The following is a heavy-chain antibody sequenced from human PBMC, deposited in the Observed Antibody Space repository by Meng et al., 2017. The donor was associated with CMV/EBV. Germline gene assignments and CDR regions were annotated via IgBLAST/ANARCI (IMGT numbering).Heavy chain of an antibody. CDR2: INPNSGGT. D-gene: IGHD2-2*01. J-gene: IGHJ4*02. Sequence: ASVKVSCKASGYTFTGYYMHWVRQAPGQGLEWMGWINPNSGGTNYAQKFQGRVTMTRDTSISTAYMELSRLRSDDTDVYYCVRVLRYCSSTSCSPFDYWGQGTLVTVSS. CDR1: GYTFTGYY. CDR3: VRVLRYCSSTSCSPFDY. V-gene: IGHV1-2*02.